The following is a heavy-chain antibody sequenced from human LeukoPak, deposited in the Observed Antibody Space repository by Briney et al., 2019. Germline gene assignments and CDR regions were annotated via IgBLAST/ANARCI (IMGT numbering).Heavy chain of an antibody. J-gene: IGHJ5*02. Sequence: ASVKVSCKASGYTFTSYHMHWVRQAPGQGLEWMGGIIPIFGTANYAQKFQGRVTITADKSTSTAYMELSSLRSEDTAVYYCARTTYYYDSSGPGELFPFDPWGQGTLVTVSS. CDR2: IIPIFGTA. CDR1: GYTFTSYH. D-gene: IGHD3-22*01. CDR3: ARTTYYYDSSGPGELFPFDP. V-gene: IGHV1-69*06.